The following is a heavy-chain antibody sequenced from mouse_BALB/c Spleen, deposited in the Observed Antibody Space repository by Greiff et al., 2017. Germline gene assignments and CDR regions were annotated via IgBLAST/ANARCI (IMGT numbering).Heavy chain of an antibody. V-gene: IGHV1-54*01. J-gene: IGHJ2*01. Sequence: VKLQESGAELVRPGTSVKVSCKASGYAFTNYLIEWVKQRPGQGLEWIGVINPGSGGTNYNEKFKGKATLTADKSSSTAYMQLSSLTSDDSAVYFCARKGYEGYWGQGTTLTVSS. D-gene: IGHD2-14*01. CDR2: INPGSGGT. CDR1: GYAFTNYL. CDR3: ARKGYEGY.